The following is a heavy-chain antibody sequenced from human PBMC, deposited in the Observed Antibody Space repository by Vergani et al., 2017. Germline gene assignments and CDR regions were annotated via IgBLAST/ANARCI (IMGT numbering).Heavy chain of an antibody. Sequence: EVQLVESGGGIVKPGGSLRLSCVASGFSFRNAWMNWVRLTPGKGLEWVGRIKSTFDRGITDYAAAVKGRFTISRDDSKNTLFLQMNGLKTEDLGVYYCTTDPRYCGYGSCCGLKDHHYYGMDVWGQGTTVTVSS. J-gene: IGHJ6*02. CDR3: TTDPRYCGYGSCCGLKDHHYYGMDV. V-gene: IGHV3-15*07. D-gene: IGHD3-22*01. CDR2: IKSTFDRGIT. CDR1: GFSFRNAW.